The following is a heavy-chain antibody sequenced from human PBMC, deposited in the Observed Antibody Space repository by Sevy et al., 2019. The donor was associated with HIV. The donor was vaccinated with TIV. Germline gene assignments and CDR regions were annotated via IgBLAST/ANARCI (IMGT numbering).Heavy chain of an antibody. CDR2: ISSSGSLI. CDR3: AGGVVIGTTFDY. V-gene: IGHV3-48*03. D-gene: IGHD3-22*01. CDR1: EFTFSSYE. J-gene: IGHJ4*02. Sequence: GGSLRLSCAASEFTFSSYEMNWVRRAPGKGLEWVSYISSSGSLIYYADSVKGRFTISRDNAKNSLYLQMNSLRAEDTAVYYCAGGVVIGTTFDYWGQGTLVTVSS.